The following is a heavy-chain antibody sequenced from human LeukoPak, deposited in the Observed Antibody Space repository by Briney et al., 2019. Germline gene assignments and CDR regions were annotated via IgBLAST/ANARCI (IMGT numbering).Heavy chain of an antibody. Sequence: PSETLSLTCAVYGGSFSGYYWSWIRQPPGKGLEWIGEINHSGSTNYNPSLKSRVTISVDTSKNQFSLKLSSVTAADTAVYYCARGDCSSTSCYAWFDPWGQGTLVTVSS. CDR1: GGSFSGYY. J-gene: IGHJ5*02. CDR2: INHSGST. CDR3: ARGDCSSTSCYAWFDP. D-gene: IGHD2-2*01. V-gene: IGHV4-34*01.